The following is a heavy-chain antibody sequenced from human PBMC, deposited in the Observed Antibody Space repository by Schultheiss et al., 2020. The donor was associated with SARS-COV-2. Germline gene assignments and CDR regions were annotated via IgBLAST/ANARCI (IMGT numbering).Heavy chain of an antibody. CDR3: ASYGTGCSSTSCYYMDV. CDR1: GFTFSSYD. J-gene: IGHJ6*03. V-gene: IGHV3-13*05. Sequence: GGSLRLSCAASGFTFSSYDMHWVRQATGKGLEWVSAIGTAGDPYYPGSVKGRFTISRDNAKNSLYLQMNSLRAEDTAVYYCASYGTGCSSTSCYYMDVWGKGTTVTVSS. D-gene: IGHD2-2*01. CDR2: IGTAGDP.